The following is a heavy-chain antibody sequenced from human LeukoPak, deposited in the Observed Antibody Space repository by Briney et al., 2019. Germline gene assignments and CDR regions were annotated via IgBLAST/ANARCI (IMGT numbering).Heavy chain of an antibody. D-gene: IGHD1-26*01. Sequence: ASVKVSCKASGYTFTGYYIHWVRQAPGQGLEWMGRINPNSGGTNYAQKFQGRVTMTRDTSISTAYMELSRLRSDDTAVYYCARDRRIVGGYYFDYWGQGTLVTVSS. V-gene: IGHV1-2*06. J-gene: IGHJ4*02. CDR3: ARDRRIVGGYYFDY. CDR2: INPNSGGT. CDR1: GYTFTGYY.